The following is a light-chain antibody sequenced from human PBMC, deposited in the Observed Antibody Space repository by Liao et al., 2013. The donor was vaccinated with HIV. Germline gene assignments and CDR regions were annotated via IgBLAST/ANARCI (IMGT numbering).Light chain of an antibody. CDR3: QVWDHSSDQGV. V-gene: IGLV3-21*04. J-gene: IGLJ3*02. Sequence: SYVLTQPPSVAVAPGKTARITCGGNTIGSKSVHWYQQKPGQAPVLVLYSDNVRPSGVPERFSGSNSGNTATLTITGVEAGDEADYFCQVWDHSSDQGVFGGGTKLTVL. CDR2: SDN. CDR1: TIGSKS.